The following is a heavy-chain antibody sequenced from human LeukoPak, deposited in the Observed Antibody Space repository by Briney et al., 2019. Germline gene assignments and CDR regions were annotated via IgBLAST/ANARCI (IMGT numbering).Heavy chain of an antibody. CDR3: AKGFYDILTGYYNAEEYHNMDV. V-gene: IGHV3-43*01. J-gene: IGHJ6*03. CDR2: ITWDGVTT. D-gene: IGHD3-9*01. CDR1: GFTFDDYT. Sequence: GGSLRLSCAASGFTFDDYTMHWVRQVPGKGLEWLSLITWDGVTTYYADSVKGRFTISRDNSQNSLYLTMNSLRTEDTALYYCAKGFYDILTGYYNAEEYHNMDVWGKGTTVTVSS.